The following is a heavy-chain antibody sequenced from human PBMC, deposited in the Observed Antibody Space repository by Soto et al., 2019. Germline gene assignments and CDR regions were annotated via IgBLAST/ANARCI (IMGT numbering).Heavy chain of an antibody. CDR3: AKARGYSYGPADY. CDR2: ISYDGSNK. Sequence: QVQLVESGGGVVQPGRSLRLSCAASGFTFSSYGMHWVRQAPGQGLEWVAVISYDGSNKYYADSVKGRFTISRDNSKNTLYLQMNSLRAEDTAVYYCAKARGYSYGPADYWGQGTLVTVSS. V-gene: IGHV3-30*18. J-gene: IGHJ4*02. CDR1: GFTFSSYG. D-gene: IGHD5-18*01.